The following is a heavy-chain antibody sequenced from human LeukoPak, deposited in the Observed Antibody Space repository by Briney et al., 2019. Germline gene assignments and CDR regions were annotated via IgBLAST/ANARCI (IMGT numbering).Heavy chain of an antibody. CDR2: ISSSSSYI. CDR3: ARVSEVTLDY. J-gene: IGHJ4*02. V-gene: IGHV3-21*01. Sequence: PGGSLRLSCAASGFTFSSYSMNWVRQAPGKGLEWVSSISSSSSYIYYADSVEGRFTISRDNAKNSLYLQMNSLRAEDTAVYYCARVSEVTLDYWGQGTLVTVSS. D-gene: IGHD2-21*02. CDR1: GFTFSSYS.